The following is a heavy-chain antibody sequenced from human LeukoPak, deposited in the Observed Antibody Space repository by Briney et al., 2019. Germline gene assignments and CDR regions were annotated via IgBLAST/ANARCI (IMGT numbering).Heavy chain of an antibody. CDR2: INPNSGGT. CDR1: GYTFTGYY. J-gene: IGHJ4*02. V-gene: IGHV1-2*06. Sequence: ASVKVSCKASGYTFTGYYMHWVRQAPGQGLEWMGRINPNSGGTNYAQKFQGRVTMTRDTSISTAYMELSRLRSDDTAVYYCAIAPSGYRNYVGDWWGQGTLVTVSS. CDR3: AIAPSGYRNYVGDW. D-gene: IGHD4-11*01.